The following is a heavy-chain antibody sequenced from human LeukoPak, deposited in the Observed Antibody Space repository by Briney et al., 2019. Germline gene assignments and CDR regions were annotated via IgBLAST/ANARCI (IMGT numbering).Heavy chain of an antibody. CDR2: IYYSGST. CDR3: ARSMGSYGLDAFDI. D-gene: IGHD3-16*01. V-gene: IGHV4-31*03. J-gene: IGHJ3*02. CDR1: GGSISSGGYY. Sequence: TSQTLSLTCTVSGGSISSGGYYWSWIRQHPGKGLEWIGYIYYSGSTYYNPSLKSRVTISVDTSKNQFSLKLSSVTAADTAVYYCARSMGSYGLDAFDIWGHGTMVTVSS.